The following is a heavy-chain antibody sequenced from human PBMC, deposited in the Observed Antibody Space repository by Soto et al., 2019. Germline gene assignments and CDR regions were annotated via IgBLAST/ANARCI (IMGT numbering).Heavy chain of an antibody. CDR1: GGSMSSGDYY. Sequence: QVQLQESGPGLVKPSQTLSLTCTVSGGSMSSGDYYWNWIRQHPEKGLEWIGYINYRGSTFYNPSLKSLLTISVDTSKNQFSLKLTSVTAADTAMYYCARDAPGAAPYWGQGTLVTVSS. J-gene: IGHJ4*02. CDR3: ARDAPGAAPY. CDR2: INYRGST. D-gene: IGHD6-13*01. V-gene: IGHV4-31*01.